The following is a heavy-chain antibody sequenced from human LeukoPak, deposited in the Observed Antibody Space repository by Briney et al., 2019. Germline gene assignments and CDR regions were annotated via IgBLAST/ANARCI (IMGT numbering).Heavy chain of an antibody. D-gene: IGHD6-13*01. V-gene: IGHV3-30*02. Sequence: GGSLRLSCAASGFTFNNYGMHWVRQAPGKGLEWLAFIRYDGSNTYYADSVKGRFTVSRDDSKNTLYLQMNSLRGDDTAVYYCAKDSSSSSLVSWGQGTLVTVSS. J-gene: IGHJ4*02. CDR1: GFTFNNYG. CDR3: AKDSSSSSLVS. CDR2: IRYDGSNT.